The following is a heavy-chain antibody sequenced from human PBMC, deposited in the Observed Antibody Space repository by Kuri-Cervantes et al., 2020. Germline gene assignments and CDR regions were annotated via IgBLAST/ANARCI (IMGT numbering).Heavy chain of an antibody. V-gene: IGHV4-39*07. Sequence: GSLRLSCTVSGGSISSDNYYWGWIRQPPGKGLEWIGSIYYSGSTYYNPSLKSRVTISVDTSNNPSNNQFSLKLNSVTAADTAVYYCASTYYYYDSSGYYFDYWGQGTLVTVSS. CDR2: IYYSGST. J-gene: IGHJ4*02. CDR1: GGSISSDNYY. CDR3: ASTYYYYDSSGYYFDY. D-gene: IGHD3-22*01.